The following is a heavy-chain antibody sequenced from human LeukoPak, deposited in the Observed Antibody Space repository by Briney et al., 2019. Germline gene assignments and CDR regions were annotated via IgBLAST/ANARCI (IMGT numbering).Heavy chain of an antibody. Sequence: SETLSLTCTVSGYSISSGYYCGWIRQPPGKGLEWIGSIYHSGSTYYNPSLKSRVTISVDTSKNQFSLKLSSVTAADTAVYYCARVEDYYGSGRRFDPWGQGTLVTVSS. V-gene: IGHV4-38-2*02. CDR2: IYHSGST. CDR3: ARVEDYYGSGRRFDP. CDR1: GYSISSGYY. J-gene: IGHJ5*02. D-gene: IGHD3-10*01.